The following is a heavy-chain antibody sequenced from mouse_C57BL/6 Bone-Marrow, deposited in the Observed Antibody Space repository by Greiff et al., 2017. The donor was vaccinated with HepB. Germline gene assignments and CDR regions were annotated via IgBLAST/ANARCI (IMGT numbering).Heavy chain of an antibody. Sequence: EVKLVESGGGLVKPGGSLKLSCAASGFTFSSYAMSWVRQTPEKRLEWVATISDGGSYTYYPDNVKGRFTISRDNAKNNLYLQMSHLKSEDTAMYYCARSPFYYGGDYWGQGTTLTVSS. V-gene: IGHV5-4*03. D-gene: IGHD1-1*01. CDR3: ARSPFYYGGDY. J-gene: IGHJ2*01. CDR1: GFTFSSYA. CDR2: ISDGGSYT.